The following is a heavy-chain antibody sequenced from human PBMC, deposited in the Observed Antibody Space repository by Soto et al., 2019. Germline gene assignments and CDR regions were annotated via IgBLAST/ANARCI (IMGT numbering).Heavy chain of an antibody. J-gene: IGHJ3*02. CDR1: GFPFSSYV. V-gene: IGHV3-33*01. CDR3: ARAPRGPFDI. CDR2: IWHDGRKK. Sequence: GGSLRLSCAASGFPFSSYVMHWVRQAPGKGLEWVAVIWHDGRKKYYADSVKGRFTISRDNSKNTLYLQMNSLRAEDTAVYYCARAPRGPFDIWGQGTMVTVSS.